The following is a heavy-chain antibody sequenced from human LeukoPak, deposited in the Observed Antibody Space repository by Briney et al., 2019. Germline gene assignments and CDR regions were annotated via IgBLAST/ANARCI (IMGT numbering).Heavy chain of an antibody. D-gene: IGHD3-22*01. CDR1: GFTFSIYE. CDR3: ARGAGKYDSSGYSLVYFDY. J-gene: IGHJ4*02. Sequence: GSLRLSCAAYGFTFSIYEMNWVRQAPGKGLEWISYIDTSGTTTYYADSVRGRFTVSRDNTKNSLYLQMNTLRAEDTAVYYCARGAGKYDSSGYSLVYFDYWGQGTLVTVSS. CDR2: IDTSGTTT. V-gene: IGHV3-48*03.